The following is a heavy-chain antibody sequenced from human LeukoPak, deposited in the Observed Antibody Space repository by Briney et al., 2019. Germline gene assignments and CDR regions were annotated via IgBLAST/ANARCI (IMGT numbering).Heavy chain of an antibody. J-gene: IGHJ4*02. D-gene: IGHD6-6*01. V-gene: IGHV4-34*01. CDR1: GGSFSGYY. Sequence: SETLSLTCAVYGGSFSGYYWSWIRQPPGKGLEWIGEINHSGSTNYNPSLKSRVTISVDTSKNQFSLKLSSVTVADTAVYYCARGEGLSSSGPSLYYFDYWGQGTLVTVSS. CDR2: INHSGST. CDR3: ARGEGLSSSGPSLYYFDY.